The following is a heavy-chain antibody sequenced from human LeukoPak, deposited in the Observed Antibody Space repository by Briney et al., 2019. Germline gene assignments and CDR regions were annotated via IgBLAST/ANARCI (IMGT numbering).Heavy chain of an antibody. CDR2: ISAYNGNT. Sequence: GASVKVSCKASGYTFTSYGISWVRQAPGQGLEWMGWISAYNGNTNYAQKLQGRVTMTTDTSTSTAYMELRSLRSDDTAVYYCARDSRLPIVGATTDLDYWGQGTLVTVSS. J-gene: IGHJ4*02. CDR1: GYTFTSYG. D-gene: IGHD1-26*01. CDR3: ARDSRLPIVGATTDLDY. V-gene: IGHV1-18*01.